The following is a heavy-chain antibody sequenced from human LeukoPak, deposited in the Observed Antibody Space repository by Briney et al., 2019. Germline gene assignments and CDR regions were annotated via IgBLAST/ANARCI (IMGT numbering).Heavy chain of an antibody. Sequence: ASVKVSCKTSGYSFTNYGMNWVRQAPGQGLEWMGWISAYNGNTNYAQKLQGRVTMTTDTSTSTAYMELRSLRSDDTAVYYCARKIHWGSSPFDYWGQGTLVTVSS. D-gene: IGHD7-27*01. CDR2: ISAYNGNT. CDR1: GYSFTNYG. V-gene: IGHV1-18*01. CDR3: ARKIHWGSSPFDY. J-gene: IGHJ4*02.